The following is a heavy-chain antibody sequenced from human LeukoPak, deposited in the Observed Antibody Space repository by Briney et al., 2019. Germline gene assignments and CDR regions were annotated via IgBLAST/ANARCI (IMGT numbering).Heavy chain of an antibody. Sequence: PSETLSLTCTVSGASISNFYWSWIRQPPGKGLEYIGYTYNSGSTYYNPSLKSRVIMSQDTSKNQFSLNLSSVTAADTAVYYCARALGYSSGWGVDYWGQGILVTVSS. CDR1: GASISNFY. J-gene: IGHJ4*02. V-gene: IGHV4-59*01. CDR3: ARALGYSSGWGVDY. CDR2: TYNSGST. D-gene: IGHD6-19*01.